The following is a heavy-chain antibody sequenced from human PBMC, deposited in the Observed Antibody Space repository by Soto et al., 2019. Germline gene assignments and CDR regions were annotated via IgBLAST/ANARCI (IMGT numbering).Heavy chain of an antibody. J-gene: IGHJ5*02. Sequence: EVHLVESGGALVQPGGSLRLSCAASGFTFSDYWMTWVRQTPGKGLEGVANMNPDGSEQYYLDSVKGRFTISRDNAKNSLYLQMNNLRGEATAVYYGTSDLNHDCGPWGQGTQVIVSS. CDR2: MNPDGSEQ. CDR1: GFTFSDYW. D-gene: IGHD2-21*01. V-gene: IGHV3-7*04. CDR3: TSDLNHDCGP.